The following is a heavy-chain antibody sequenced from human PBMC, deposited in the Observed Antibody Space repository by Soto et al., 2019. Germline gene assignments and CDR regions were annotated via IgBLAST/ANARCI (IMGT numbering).Heavy chain of an antibody. CDR1: GFTFSSYA. Sequence: QVQLVESGGGVVQPGRSLRLSCAASGFTFSSYAMHWVRQAPGKGLEWVAVISYDGSNKYYADSVKGRFTISRDNSKNTLYLQMNSLRAEDTAVYYCASGKQQLDNHFDYWGQGTLVTVSS. CDR3: ASGKQQLDNHFDY. CDR2: ISYDGSNK. J-gene: IGHJ4*02. D-gene: IGHD6-13*01. V-gene: IGHV3-30-3*01.